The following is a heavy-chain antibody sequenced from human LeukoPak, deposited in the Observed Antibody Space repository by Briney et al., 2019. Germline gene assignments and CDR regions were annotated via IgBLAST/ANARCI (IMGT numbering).Heavy chain of an antibody. CDR3: ARAMRRRPDAFDI. V-gene: IGHV4-59*01. CDR1: GGSISSSY. CDR2: VYYNGST. Sequence: SETLSLTCTVSGGSISSSYWSWIRQPPGKGLEWIAYVYYNGSTKYNPSLKSRVTTSLDTSRNQFSLKLTSVSPADTAVYYCARAMRRRPDAFDIWGQGTMVTVSS. J-gene: IGHJ3*02.